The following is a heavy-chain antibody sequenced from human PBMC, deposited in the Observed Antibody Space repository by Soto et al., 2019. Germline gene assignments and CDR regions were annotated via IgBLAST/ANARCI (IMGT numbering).Heavy chain of an antibody. CDR3: ARDSPSYYDSSGYNYFDY. Sequence: EVQLLESGGGLVQPGGSLRLSCAASGFTFSSYAMSWVRQAPGKGLEWVSAISGSGGSTYYADSVKGRFTISRDNSKNTLYLQMNSLRAEDTAVYYCARDSPSYYDSSGYNYFDYWGQGTLVTVSS. V-gene: IGHV3-23*01. CDR1: GFTFSSYA. CDR2: ISGSGGST. J-gene: IGHJ4*02. D-gene: IGHD3-22*01.